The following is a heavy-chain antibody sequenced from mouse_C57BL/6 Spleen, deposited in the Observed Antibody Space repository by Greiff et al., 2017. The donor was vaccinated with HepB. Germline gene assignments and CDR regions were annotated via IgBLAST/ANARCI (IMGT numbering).Heavy chain of an antibody. V-gene: IGHV5-9-1*02. CDR1: GFTFSSYA. CDR2: ISSGGDYI. Sequence: EVKLMESGEGLVKPGGSLKLSCAASGFTFSSYAMSWVRQTPEKRLEWVAYISSGGDYIYYADTVKGRFTISRDNARNTLYLQMSSLKSEDTAMYYCTRERGYPGYFDYWGQGTTLTVSS. D-gene: IGHD2-2*01. CDR3: TRERGYPGYFDY. J-gene: IGHJ2*01.